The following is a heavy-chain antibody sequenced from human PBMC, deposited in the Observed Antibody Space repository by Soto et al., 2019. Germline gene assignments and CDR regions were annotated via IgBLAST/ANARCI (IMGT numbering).Heavy chain of an antibody. D-gene: IGHD5-18*01. J-gene: IGHJ3*02. Sequence: GASVKVSCKASGGTFSSYTISWVRQAPGQGLEWMGRIIPILGIANYARKFQGRVTITADKSTSTAYMELSSLRSEDTAVYYCAKRVDTAMVIFNDAFDIWGQGTMVTVSS. CDR1: GGTFSSYT. CDR2: IIPILGIA. CDR3: AKRVDTAMVIFNDAFDI. V-gene: IGHV1-69*02.